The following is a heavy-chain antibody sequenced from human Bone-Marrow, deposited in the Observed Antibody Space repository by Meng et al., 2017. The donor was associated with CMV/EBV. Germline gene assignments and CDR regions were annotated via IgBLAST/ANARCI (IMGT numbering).Heavy chain of an antibody. CDR3: VRVSGTSSQYRPMDV. D-gene: IGHD3-10*01. J-gene: IGHJ6*01. V-gene: IGHV3-7*01. Sequence: GGSLRLSCAASEFTFSKSWMSWVRQAPGKGLEWVANIKEDGSEKFYVDSAKGRFTISRDNAKSSLFLEMNSLRAEDTAVYYCVRVSGTSSQYRPMDVWGQGTTVTGYS. CDR2: IKEDGSEK. CDR1: EFTFSKSW.